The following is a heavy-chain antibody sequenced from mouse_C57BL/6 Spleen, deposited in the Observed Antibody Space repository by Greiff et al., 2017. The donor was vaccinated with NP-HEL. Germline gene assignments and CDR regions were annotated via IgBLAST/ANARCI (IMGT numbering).Heavy chain of an antibody. D-gene: IGHD1-1*01. CDR1: GYTFTDYN. CDR3: ARARITTVVATGYFDY. V-gene: IGHV1-22*01. CDR2: INPNNGGT. Sequence: VQLQQSGPELVKPGASVKMSCKASGYTFTDYNMHWVKQSHGKSLEWIGYINPNNGGTSYNQKFKGKATLTVNKSSSTAYMELSSLTSEDPAVYNCARARITTVVATGYFDYWGQGTTLTVSS. J-gene: IGHJ2*01.